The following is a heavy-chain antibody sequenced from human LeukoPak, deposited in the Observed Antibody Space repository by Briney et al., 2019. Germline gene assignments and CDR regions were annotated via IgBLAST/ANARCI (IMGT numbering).Heavy chain of an antibody. Sequence: ASVKVSCKASGGTFSSYAISWVRQAPGQGLEWMGGIIPIFGTANYAQKFQGRVTITADKSTSTAYMELSSLRSEDTAVYYCARVTWNYYDSSGSPGYYFDYWGQGTLVTVSS. CDR3: ARVTWNYYDSSGSPGYYFDY. J-gene: IGHJ4*02. D-gene: IGHD3-22*01. CDR1: GGTFSSYA. V-gene: IGHV1-69*06. CDR2: IIPIFGTA.